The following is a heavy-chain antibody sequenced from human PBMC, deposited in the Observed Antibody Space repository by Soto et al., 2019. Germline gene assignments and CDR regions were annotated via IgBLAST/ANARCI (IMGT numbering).Heavy chain of an antibody. Sequence: EVQLVESGGGVVQSGGSLRLSCAASGFTFSSYWMSWVRQGPGKGPEWGAHIKQDGSEIYYVDSVKGRVTTSRDNAKRSLYLQTTSLRAEDTAVYHCAKSLSAIPGDSCGQGTLVTVSS. CDR3: AKSLSAIPGDS. CDR2: IKQDGSEI. V-gene: IGHV3-7*05. D-gene: IGHD2-2*01. CDR1: GFTFSSYW. J-gene: IGHJ4*02.